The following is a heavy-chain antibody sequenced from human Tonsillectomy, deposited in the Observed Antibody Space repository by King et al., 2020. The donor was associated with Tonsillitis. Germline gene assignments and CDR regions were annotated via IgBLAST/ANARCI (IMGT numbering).Heavy chain of an antibody. CDR1: GGSISSGSYY. Sequence: QLQESGPGLVKPSQTLSLTCTVSGGSISSGSYYWSWIRQPAGKGLEWIGRIYSRGSTNYNPSLKSRVTISVDTYRNQFSLKLSSVTAADTAVYYCARDQEWRGWFDPWGQGTLVTVSS. V-gene: IGHV4-61*02. CDR2: IYSRGST. CDR3: ARDQEWRGWFDP. D-gene: IGHD3-3*01. J-gene: IGHJ5*02.